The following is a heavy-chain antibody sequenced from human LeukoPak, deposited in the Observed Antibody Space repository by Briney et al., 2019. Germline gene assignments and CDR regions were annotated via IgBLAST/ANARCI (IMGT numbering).Heavy chain of an antibody. CDR2: INPNSGGT. V-gene: IGHV1-2*02. CDR1: GYTFSGYY. J-gene: IGHJ6*03. CDR3: ARQKRERTTVTSTSVRGYYYYYMDV. D-gene: IGHD4-17*01. Sequence: ASVKVSCKASGYTFSGYYMHWVRQAPGQGLEWVGWINPNSGGTNYAQKFQGRVTMTRDTSISTAYLQWSSLKASDTAMYYCARQKRERTTVTSTSVRGYYYYYMDVWGKGTTVTVSS.